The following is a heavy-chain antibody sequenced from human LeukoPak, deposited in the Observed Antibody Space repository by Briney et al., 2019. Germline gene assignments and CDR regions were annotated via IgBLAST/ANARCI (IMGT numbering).Heavy chain of an antibody. J-gene: IGHJ4*02. CDR1: GFTFDDYA. CDR3: AKAARIAAAGTVSYYFDY. D-gene: IGHD6-13*01. V-gene: IGHV3-9*01. Sequence: GGSLRLSCAASGFTFDDYAMHWVRQAPGKGLEWVSGISWNSGSIGYADSVKGRFTISRDNSKNTLYLQMNSLRAEDTAVYYCAKAARIAAAGTVSYYFDYWGQGTLVTVSS. CDR2: ISWNSGSI.